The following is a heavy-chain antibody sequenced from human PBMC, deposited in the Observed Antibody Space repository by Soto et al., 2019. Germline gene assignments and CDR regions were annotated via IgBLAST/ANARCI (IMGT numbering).Heavy chain of an antibody. CDR3: ARGPVRGYSGYDGTRFYFDY. Sequence: QVQLVQSGAEVKKPGSSVKVSCKASGGTFSSYTISWVRQAPGQGLEWMGRIIPILGIANYAQKFQGRVTITADKSTSTAYMELSSLRSEDTAVYFCARGPVRGYSGYDGTRFYFDYWGQGTLVTVSS. CDR1: GGTFSSYT. CDR2: IIPILGIA. V-gene: IGHV1-69*02. D-gene: IGHD5-12*01. J-gene: IGHJ4*02.